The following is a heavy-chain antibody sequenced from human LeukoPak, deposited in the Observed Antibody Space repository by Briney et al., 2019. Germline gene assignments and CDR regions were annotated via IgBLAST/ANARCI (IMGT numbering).Heavy chain of an antibody. CDR2: IYYSGST. Sequence: SETLSLTCTVSGGSISSYYWSWIRQPPAKGLEGIGYIYYSGSTNYNPSLKSRVTISVDTYKNQFSLKLSSVTAADTAVYYCARSITIFGVVMDVWGQGTTVTVSS. CDR1: GGSISSYY. CDR3: ARSITIFGVVMDV. J-gene: IGHJ6*02. D-gene: IGHD3-3*01. V-gene: IGHV4-59*08.